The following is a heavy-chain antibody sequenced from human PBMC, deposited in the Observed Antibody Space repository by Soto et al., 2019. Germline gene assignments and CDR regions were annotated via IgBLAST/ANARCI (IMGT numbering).Heavy chain of an antibody. CDR1: GFTFSTYG. CDR3: ARDAPYTNSWSPFYYMDV. V-gene: IGHV3-48*01. CDR2: IGSSVSTK. J-gene: IGHJ6*03. Sequence: ERQLVESGGGLVQQGGSLRLSCAASGFTFSTYGMNWVRQAPGKGLEWVSYIGSSVSTKYYAESVRGRFTISRDNVKNFLFLQMDSLSAEDTAIYYCARDAPYTNSWSPFYYMDVWGRGTTVTVSS. D-gene: IGHD6-13*01.